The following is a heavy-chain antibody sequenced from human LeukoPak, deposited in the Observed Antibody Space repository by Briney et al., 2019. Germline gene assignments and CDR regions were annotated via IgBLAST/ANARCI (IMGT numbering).Heavy chain of an antibody. CDR1: GFTLSSHA. Sequence: GGSLRLSCAASGFTLSSHAMSWVRQAPGKGLEWVSAISGSGGSTYYADSVKGRFTISRDNSKNTLYLQMNSLRAEDTAVYYCAKAASYDFWSGYPNFDYWGQGTLVTVSS. J-gene: IGHJ4*02. CDR3: AKAASYDFWSGYPNFDY. CDR2: ISGSGGST. V-gene: IGHV3-23*01. D-gene: IGHD3-3*01.